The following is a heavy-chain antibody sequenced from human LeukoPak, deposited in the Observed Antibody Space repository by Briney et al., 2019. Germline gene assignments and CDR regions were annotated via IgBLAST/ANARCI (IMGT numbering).Heavy chain of an antibody. CDR3: ARGSTRGRFDY. V-gene: IGHV4-34*01. CDR2: INHSGST. D-gene: IGHD2-15*01. CDR1: GGSFSGYY. Sequence: SETLSLTCAVYGGSFSGYYWSLIRQPPGKGLEWIGEINHSGSTNYNPSLKSRVTISVDTSKNQFSLKLSSVTAADTAVYYCARGSTRGRFDYWGQGTLVTVSS. J-gene: IGHJ4*02.